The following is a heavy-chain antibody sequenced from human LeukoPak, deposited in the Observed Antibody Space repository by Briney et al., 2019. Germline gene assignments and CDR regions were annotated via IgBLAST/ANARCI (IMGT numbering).Heavy chain of an antibody. D-gene: IGHD6-13*01. CDR1: GGSFSGYC. CDR2: IDHSGRT. V-gene: IGHV4-34*01. J-gene: IGHJ4*02. Sequence: SETLSLTCAVYGGSFSGYCWSWIRQPPGKGLEWIGEIDHSGRTNSNASLKSRVTISVDVSKDQFSLRLTSVTAADTAVYYCARKSIATAGRKPYDYWDQGTLVTVSS. CDR3: ARKSIATAGRKPYDY.